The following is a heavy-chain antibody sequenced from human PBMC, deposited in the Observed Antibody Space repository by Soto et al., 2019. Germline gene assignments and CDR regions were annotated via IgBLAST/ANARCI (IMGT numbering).Heavy chain of an antibody. CDR2: ISSSSSYI. CDR1: GFTFSSYS. J-gene: IGHJ4*02. D-gene: IGHD3-3*01. Sequence: GGSLRLSCAASGFTFSSYSMNWVRQAPGKGLEWVSSISSSSSYIYYADSVKGRFTISRDNAKNSLYLQMNSLRAEDTAVYYCARGEGQYNRDDFWSGYLDYWGQGTLVTVSS. CDR3: ARGEGQYNRDDFWSGYLDY. V-gene: IGHV3-21*01.